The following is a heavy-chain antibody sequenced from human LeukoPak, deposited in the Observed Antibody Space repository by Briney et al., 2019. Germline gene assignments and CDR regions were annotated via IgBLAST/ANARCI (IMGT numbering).Heavy chain of an antibody. D-gene: IGHD6-13*01. CDR3: ARDVEIAAAGTGYFDY. J-gene: IGHJ4*02. CDR2: IYYSGST. V-gene: IGHV4-39*07. Sequence: SETLSLTCTVSGGSISSSSYYWGWIRQPPGKVLEWFGSIYYSGSTYYNPSLKSRVTISVDTSKNQFSLKLSSVTAADTAVYYCARDVEIAAAGTGYFDYWGQGTLVTVSS. CDR1: GGSISSSSYY.